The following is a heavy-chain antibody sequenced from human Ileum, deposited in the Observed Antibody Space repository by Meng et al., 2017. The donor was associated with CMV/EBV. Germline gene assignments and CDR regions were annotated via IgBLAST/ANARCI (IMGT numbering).Heavy chain of an antibody. V-gene: IGHV3-23*01. CDR3: ATRGGGFHDTSGYHALDF. CDR2: ISGSADAT. D-gene: IGHD3-22*01. CDR1: FTFPNYA. Sequence: FTFPNYAMTWVRQAPVKGLEWVSSISGSADATYYADSVKGRFTISRDNSKSTVSLQMNSLRAEDTALYYCATRGGGFHDTSGYHALDFWGQGTLVTVSS. J-gene: IGHJ4*02.